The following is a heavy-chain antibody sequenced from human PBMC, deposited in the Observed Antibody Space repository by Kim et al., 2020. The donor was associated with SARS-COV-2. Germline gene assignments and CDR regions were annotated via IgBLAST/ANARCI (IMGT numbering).Heavy chain of an antibody. CDR3: ARGRGADYPRRNGGRSFDL. V-gene: IGHV4-34*01. CDR2: INHSGST. CDR1: GGSFSGYY. Sequence: SETLSLTCAVYGGSFSGYYWSWIRQPPGKGLEWIGEINHSGSTNYNPSLKSRVTISVDTSKNQFSLKLSSVTAADTAVYYCARGRGADYPRRNGGRSFDLWGRGTLVTVSS. J-gene: IGHJ2*01. D-gene: IGHD2-21*02.